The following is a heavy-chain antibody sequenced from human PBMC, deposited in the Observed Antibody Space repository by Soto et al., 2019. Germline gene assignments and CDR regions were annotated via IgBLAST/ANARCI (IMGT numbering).Heavy chain of an antibody. D-gene: IGHD6-19*01. CDR3: ARGRIAVAGRDFDY. J-gene: IGHJ4*02. CDR2: INHSGST. Sequence: LETLSLTCAVYGGSFSGYYWSWIRQPTGKGLKWIGEINHSGSTNYNPSLKSRVTISVDTSKNQFSLKLSSVTAADTAVYYCARGRIAVAGRDFDYWGQGSLGTVSS. V-gene: IGHV4-34*01. CDR1: GGSFSGYY.